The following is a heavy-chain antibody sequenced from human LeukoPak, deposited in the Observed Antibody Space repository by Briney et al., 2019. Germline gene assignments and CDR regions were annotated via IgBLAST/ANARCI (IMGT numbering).Heavy chain of an antibody. J-gene: IGHJ4*02. CDR2: IYTSGST. Sequence: TLSLTCTVSGGSISSGSYYWSWIRQPAGKGLEWIGRIYTSGSTNYNPSLKSRVTISVDTSKNQFSLKLSSVTAADTAVYYCARELSVYCSSTSCYNRFDYWGQGTLVTVSS. CDR3: ARELSVYCSSTSCYNRFDY. CDR1: GGSISSGSYY. V-gene: IGHV4-61*02. D-gene: IGHD2-2*01.